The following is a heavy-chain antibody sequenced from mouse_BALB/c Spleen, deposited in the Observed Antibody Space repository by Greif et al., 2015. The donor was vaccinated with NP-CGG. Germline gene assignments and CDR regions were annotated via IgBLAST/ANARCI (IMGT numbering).Heavy chain of an antibody. V-gene: IGHV5-17*02. CDR3: ARSSYYGGGWFAY. D-gene: IGHD1-1*02. J-gene: IGHJ3*01. CDR1: GFTFSSFG. CDR2: ISSGSSTI. Sequence: EVMLVESGGGLVQPGGSRKLSCAASGFTFSSFGMHWVRQAPEKGLEWVAYISSGSSTIYYADTVKGRFTISRDNPKNTLFLQMTSPRSEDTAMYYCARSSYYGGGWFAYWGQGTLVTVSA.